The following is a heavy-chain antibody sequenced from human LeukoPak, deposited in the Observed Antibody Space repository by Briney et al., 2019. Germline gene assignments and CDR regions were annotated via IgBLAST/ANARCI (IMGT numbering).Heavy chain of an antibody. Sequence: PGGSLRLSCAASGFTFSSYGMHWVRQAPGKGLEWVAFIRYDGSNKYYADSVKGRFTISRDNSKNTLYLQMNSLRAEDTAVYYCAKGIKGMVRGGTWTPYYYYGMDVWGQGTTVTVSS. CDR1: GFTFSSYG. J-gene: IGHJ6*02. CDR2: IRYDGSNK. D-gene: IGHD3-10*01. CDR3: AKGIKGMVRGGTWTPYYYYGMDV. V-gene: IGHV3-30*02.